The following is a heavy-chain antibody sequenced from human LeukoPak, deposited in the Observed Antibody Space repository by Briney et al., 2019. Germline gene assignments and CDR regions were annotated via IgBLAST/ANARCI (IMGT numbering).Heavy chain of an antibody. J-gene: IGHJ4*02. CDR2: IIPIFGTA. CDR1: GGTFSSYA. V-gene: IGHV1-69*05. CDR3: GRVGCGGDCYGSFDY. Sequence: SVKVSCKASGGTFSSYAISWVRQAPGQGLEWMGGIIPIFGTANYAQKFQGRVTITTDESTSTAYMELSSLRSEDTAVYYCGRVGCGGDCYGSFDYWGQGTLVTVSS. D-gene: IGHD2-21*02.